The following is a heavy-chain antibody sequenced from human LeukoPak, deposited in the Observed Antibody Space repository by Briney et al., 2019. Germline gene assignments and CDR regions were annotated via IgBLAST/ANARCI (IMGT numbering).Heavy chain of an antibody. D-gene: IGHD6-13*01. V-gene: IGHV6-1*01. CDR3: ARMSSDSSWFFWF. CDR1: GDSVSSNSAA. Sequence: SQTLSLTCAISGDSVSSNSAAWNWIRQSPSRGLEWLGRTYYRSNWYNDYALSVKSRITIDPDTSKNRFSLQLNSVTPEDTAVYYCARMSSDSSWFFWFWGQGTLVTVSS. CDR2: TYYRSNWYN. J-gene: IGHJ4*02.